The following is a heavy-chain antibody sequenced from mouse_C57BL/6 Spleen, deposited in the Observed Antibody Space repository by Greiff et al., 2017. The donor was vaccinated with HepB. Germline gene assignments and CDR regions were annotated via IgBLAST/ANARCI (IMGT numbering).Heavy chain of an antibody. CDR2: IYPGSGNT. Sequence: VQLQQSGAELVRPGASVKLSCKASGYTFTDYYINWVKQRPGQGLEWIARIYPGSGNTYYNEKFKGKATLTAEKSSSTAYMQLSSLTSEDSAVYFCARAGGSSYDAMDYWGQGTSVTVSS. D-gene: IGHD1-1*01. J-gene: IGHJ4*01. CDR3: ARAGGSSYDAMDY. CDR1: GYTFTDYY. V-gene: IGHV1-76*01.